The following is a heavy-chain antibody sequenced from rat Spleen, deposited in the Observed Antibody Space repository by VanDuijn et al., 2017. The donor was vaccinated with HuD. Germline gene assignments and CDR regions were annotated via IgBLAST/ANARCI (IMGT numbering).Heavy chain of an antibody. CDR3: ARHPVYGGSPYYFYY. CDR2: IIYNGRTT. V-gene: IGHV5-17*01. Sequence: EVQLVESGGGLVQHGRSLKLSCVGSGFTFSDYAMSWVRQAPKKGLEWVTTIIYNGRTTYYLDSVKGRFTISRDNAKITLYLKMDSLRSEDTATYYCARHPVYGGSPYYFYYCGQGVMVTVSS. J-gene: IGHJ2*01. CDR1: GFTFSDYA. D-gene: IGHD1-11*01.